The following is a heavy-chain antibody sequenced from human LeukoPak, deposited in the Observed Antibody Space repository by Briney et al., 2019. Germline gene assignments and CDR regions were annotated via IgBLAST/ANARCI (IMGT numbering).Heavy chain of an antibody. CDR3: AISGSYWAWAH. Sequence: PGGSPRLSCAASGLTFSSYGMHWVRQAPGKGLEWVAFIRYDKSIIYYADSVKGRFTISRDNSKNTLYLQMNSLRAEDTAVYYCAISGSYWAWAHWGQGTLVTISS. CDR1: GLTFSSYG. CDR2: IRYDKSII. D-gene: IGHD1-26*01. J-gene: IGHJ4*02. V-gene: IGHV3-30*02.